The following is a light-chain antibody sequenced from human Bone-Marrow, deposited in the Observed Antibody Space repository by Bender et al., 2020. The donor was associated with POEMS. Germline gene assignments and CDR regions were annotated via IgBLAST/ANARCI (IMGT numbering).Light chain of an antibody. CDR3: SSYTTSANEV. J-gene: IGLJ3*02. Sequence: VLTQQPSVSVAPGQTARITCGGNNIGSEGVHWYQQHPGKAPKLMIYDVTNRPSGVSNRFSGSKSGNTASLTISGLQAEDEAYYYCSSYTTSANEVFGGGTKLTVL. V-gene: IGLV2-14*01. CDR1: NIGSEG. CDR2: DVT.